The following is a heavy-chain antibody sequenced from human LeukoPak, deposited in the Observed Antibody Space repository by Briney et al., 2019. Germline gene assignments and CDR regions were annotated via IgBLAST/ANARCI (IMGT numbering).Heavy chain of an antibody. J-gene: IGHJ6*03. CDR2: FDPEDGET. Sequence: ASVKVSCKVSGYTLTELSMHWVRQAPGKGFEWMGGFDPEDGETIYAQKFQGRVTMTEDTSTDTAYMELSSLRSEDTAVYYCATNHYYYYYMDVWGKGTTVTVSS. CDR3: ATNHYYYYYMDV. CDR1: GYTLTELS. V-gene: IGHV1-24*01.